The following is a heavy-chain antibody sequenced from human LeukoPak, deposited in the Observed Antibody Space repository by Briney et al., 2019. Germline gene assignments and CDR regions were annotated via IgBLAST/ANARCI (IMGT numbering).Heavy chain of an antibody. J-gene: IGHJ4*02. CDR1: GFTFSDYS. Sequence: GGSLRLSCVASGFTFSDYSMSWIRQAPGKGLEWVSYISTSGSTIYYADSVMGRFTISRDNAENSLYLQMNSLRAEDTAVYYCARDFSIARSPYPDYWGLGTLVTVSS. D-gene: IGHD6-13*01. CDR3: ARDFSIARSPYPDY. CDR2: ISTSGSTI. V-gene: IGHV3-11*04.